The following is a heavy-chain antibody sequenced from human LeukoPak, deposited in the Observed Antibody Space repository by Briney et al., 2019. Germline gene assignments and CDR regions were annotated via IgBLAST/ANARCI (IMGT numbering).Heavy chain of an antibody. CDR1: GFTFSNYW. V-gene: IGHV3-74*01. Sequence: GGSLRLSCATSGFTFSNYWMHWVRQAPGKGLVWVSHINSDGSSTRYADSMKGRFTISRDNAKNTVHLQMNSLRAEDTAVYYCAKVGSSGLEGYYYGMDVWGQGTTVTVSS. J-gene: IGHJ6*02. D-gene: IGHD3-22*01. CDR2: INSDGSST. CDR3: AKVGSSGLEGYYYGMDV.